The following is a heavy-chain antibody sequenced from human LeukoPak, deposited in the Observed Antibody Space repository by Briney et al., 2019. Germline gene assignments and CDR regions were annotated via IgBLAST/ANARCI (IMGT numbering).Heavy chain of an antibody. CDR2: ISYDGSNK. Sequence: GGSLRLSCAASGFTFSSYGMHWVRQAPGKGLEWVAVISYDGSNKYYADSVKGRFTISRDNSKNTLYLQMNSLRAEDTAVYYCARGLAAAGTASPYYYYGMDVWGQGTTVTVSS. CDR1: GFTFSSYG. V-gene: IGHV3-30*03. J-gene: IGHJ6*02. D-gene: IGHD6-13*01. CDR3: ARGLAAAGTASPYYYYGMDV.